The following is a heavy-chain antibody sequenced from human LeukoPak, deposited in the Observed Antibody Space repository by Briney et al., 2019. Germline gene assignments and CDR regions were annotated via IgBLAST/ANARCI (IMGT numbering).Heavy chain of an antibody. Sequence: PSETLSLTCTVSGGSISSSTYYWGWIRQPPGKGLEWIGSIYYSGSTYYNPSLASRVTISVDTSKNQFSLKLSSVTAADTAVYYCARDRADIAVAGTFGVLDYWGQGTLVTVSS. D-gene: IGHD6-19*01. V-gene: IGHV4-39*02. CDR1: GGSISSSTYY. CDR3: ARDRADIAVAGTFGVLDY. J-gene: IGHJ4*02. CDR2: IYYSGST.